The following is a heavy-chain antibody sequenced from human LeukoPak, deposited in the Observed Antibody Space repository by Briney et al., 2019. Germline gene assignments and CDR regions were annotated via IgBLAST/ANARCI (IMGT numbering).Heavy chain of an antibody. CDR3: ARGSRGDTAMVRIEDY. CDR2: ISAYNGNT. CDR1: GYTFTGYY. D-gene: IGHD5-18*01. Sequence: ASVKVSCKASGYTFTGYYMHWVRQAPGQGLEWMGWISAYNGNTNYAQKLQGRVTMTTDTSTSTAYMELRSLRSDDTAVYYCARGSRGDTAMVRIEDYWGQGTLVTVSS. V-gene: IGHV1-18*04. J-gene: IGHJ4*02.